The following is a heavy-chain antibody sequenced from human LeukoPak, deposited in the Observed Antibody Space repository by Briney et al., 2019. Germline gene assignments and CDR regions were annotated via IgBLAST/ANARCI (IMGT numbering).Heavy chain of an antibody. CDR3: ARDHSSGWYLQYYFDY. V-gene: IGHV3-48*01. D-gene: IGHD6-19*01. CDR2: ISGSSTAI. J-gene: IGHJ4*02. Sequence: GGSLRLSCAASGFTFNNYGMNWVRQAPGKGLEWISYISGSSTAIYYADSVKGRFTISRDNSKNTLYLQMGSLRAEDMAVYYCARDHSSGWYLQYYFDYWGQGTLVTVSS. CDR1: GFTFNNYG.